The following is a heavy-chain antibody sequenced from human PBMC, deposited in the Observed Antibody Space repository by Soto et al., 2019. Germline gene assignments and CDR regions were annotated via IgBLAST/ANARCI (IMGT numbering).Heavy chain of an antibody. CDR1: GGSISSYY. Sequence: QVQLQESGPGLVKPSVTLSLTCTVSGGSISSYYWSWIRQPPGKGLEWIGYIYYSGSTNYNPSLKSRGTXXVXTXXNQFSLKLTSMTAADTAVYYCARHNYGSGSTYFDYWGQGTLVTVSS. CDR2: IYYSGST. V-gene: IGHV4-59*08. J-gene: IGHJ4*02. CDR3: ARHNYGSGSTYFDY. D-gene: IGHD3-10*01.